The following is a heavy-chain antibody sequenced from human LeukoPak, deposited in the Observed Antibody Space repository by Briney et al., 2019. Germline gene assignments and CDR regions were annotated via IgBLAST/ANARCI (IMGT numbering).Heavy chain of an antibody. CDR3: ARGPPDWGYDY. D-gene: IGHD7-27*01. CDR2: MSPNSGDT. CDR1: GYTFTSYD. J-gene: IGHJ4*02. V-gene: IGHV1-8*01. Sequence: ASVKVSCKASGYTFTSYDFNWVRQATGQRPEWMGWMSPNSGDTGYAQKFQDRVTMTRNTSISTAYMELSSLRSDDTAVYYCARGPPDWGYDYWGPGTLVTVSS.